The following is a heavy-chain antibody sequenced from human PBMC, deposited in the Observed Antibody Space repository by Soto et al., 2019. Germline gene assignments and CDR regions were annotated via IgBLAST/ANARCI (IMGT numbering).Heavy chain of an antibody. CDR3: AAGGGLPRYY. CDR2: ISYDGSNK. Sequence: GGSLRLSCAASGFIFRSYAMNWVRQAPGKGLEWVAVISYDGSNKYYADSVKGRFTISRDNSKNTVYLQMNSLRAEDTAVYYCAAGGGLPRYYWGQGTLVTVSS. CDR1: GFIFRSYA. V-gene: IGHV3-30-3*01. J-gene: IGHJ4*02. D-gene: IGHD5-12*01.